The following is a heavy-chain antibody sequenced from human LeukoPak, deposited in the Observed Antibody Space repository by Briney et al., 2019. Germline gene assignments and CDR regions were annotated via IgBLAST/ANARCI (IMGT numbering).Heavy chain of an antibody. Sequence: ASVKVSCKASGYTFTTYGLSWVRQAPGQGLEWLGWISTYDDNIKYAQSLQGSLTLTIDTSTSTAYMELRSLTSDDTAVYYCARETYSNILTGTDYWGPGTPVTVSS. CDR2: ISTYDDNI. CDR3: ARETYSNILTGTDY. D-gene: IGHD3-9*01. V-gene: IGHV1-18*01. CDR1: GYTFTTYG. J-gene: IGHJ4*02.